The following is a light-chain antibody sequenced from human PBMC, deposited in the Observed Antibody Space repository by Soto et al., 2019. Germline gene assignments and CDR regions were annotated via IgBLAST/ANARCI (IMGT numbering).Light chain of an antibody. CDR3: QTWGTGIRV. Sequence: QPVLTQSPSASASLGASVKLICTLSSGHSSNAIAWHQQQPEKGPRYLMKLNSDGSHSKGDGIPDRFSGSSSGTERYLTISSLQSEDEADYYCQTWGTGIRVFGGGTKLTVL. CDR1: SGHSSNA. J-gene: IGLJ2*01. V-gene: IGLV4-69*01. CDR2: LNSDGSH.